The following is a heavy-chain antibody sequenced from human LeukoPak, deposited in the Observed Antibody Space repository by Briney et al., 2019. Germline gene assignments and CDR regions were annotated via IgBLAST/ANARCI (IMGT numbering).Heavy chain of an antibody. CDR3: AGEGTPDYGDDVNYGMDV. V-gene: IGHV4-39*01. D-gene: IGHD4-17*01. Sequence: SETLSLTCTVSGGSISSSSYYWGWIRQPPGKGLEWIGSIYYSGSTYYNPSLKSRVTISVDTSKNQFSLKLSSVTAADTAVYYCAGEGTPDYGDDVNYGMDVWGQGTTVTVSS. CDR2: IYYSGST. J-gene: IGHJ6*02. CDR1: GGSISSSSYY.